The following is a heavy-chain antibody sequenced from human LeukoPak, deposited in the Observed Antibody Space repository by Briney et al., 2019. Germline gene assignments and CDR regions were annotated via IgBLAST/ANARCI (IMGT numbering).Heavy chain of an antibody. CDR2: ISGSGDST. CDR3: AKNLGRGFDY. J-gene: IGHJ4*02. V-gene: IGHV3-23*01. Sequence: GGSLRLSCAASGFTFSNYAMSWVRQAPGKGLEWVSVISGSGDSTYYADPVKGRFTISRDNSKNTLYLQMNSLRAEDTAVYYCAKNLGRGFDYWGQGTLVTVSS. CDR1: GFTFSNYA. D-gene: IGHD3-16*01.